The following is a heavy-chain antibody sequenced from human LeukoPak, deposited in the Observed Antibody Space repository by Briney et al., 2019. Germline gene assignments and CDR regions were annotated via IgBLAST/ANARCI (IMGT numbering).Heavy chain of an antibody. D-gene: IGHD4-23*01. V-gene: IGHV5-51*01. Sequence: GESLKTSCKGSGYRFTNNWIGWVRQMPGKGLEWMGIIYPGDSDTKYSPSFQGQVTISADKSINIAYPQWSSLKASDTAMYYCARRVVNNRNWYFNLRGRGTLVTVSS. CDR3: ARRVVNNRNWYFNL. CDR1: GYRFTNNW. CDR2: IYPGDSDT. J-gene: IGHJ2*01.